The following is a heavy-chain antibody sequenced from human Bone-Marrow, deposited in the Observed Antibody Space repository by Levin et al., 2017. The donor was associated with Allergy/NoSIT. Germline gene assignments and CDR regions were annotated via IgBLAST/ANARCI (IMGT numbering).Heavy chain of an antibody. V-gene: IGHV3-33*01. D-gene: IGHD2-2*02. CDR1: GFTFSSYG. Sequence: GESLKISCAASGFTFSSYGMHWVRQAPGKGLEWVAVIWYDGSNKYYADSVKGRFTISRDNSKNTLYLQMNSLRAEDTAVYYCARDGCSSTSCYNFDYWGQGTLVTVSS. CDR2: IWYDGSNK. J-gene: IGHJ4*02. CDR3: ARDGCSSTSCYNFDY.